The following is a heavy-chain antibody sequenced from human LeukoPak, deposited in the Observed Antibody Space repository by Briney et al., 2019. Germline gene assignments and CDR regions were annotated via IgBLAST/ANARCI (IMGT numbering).Heavy chain of an antibody. Sequence: GGSLRLSCAASGFTFNSYAMSWVRQAPGKGLEWVSAISGSGGSTYYADSVKGRFTNSRDKSKNTLYLQMNSLRADDTAVYYCAKVLEMYCSSTTCSFDYWGQGTLVTVSS. CDR2: ISGSGGST. J-gene: IGHJ4*02. V-gene: IGHV3-23*01. D-gene: IGHD2-2*01. CDR3: AKVLEMYCSSTTCSFDY. CDR1: GFTFNSYA.